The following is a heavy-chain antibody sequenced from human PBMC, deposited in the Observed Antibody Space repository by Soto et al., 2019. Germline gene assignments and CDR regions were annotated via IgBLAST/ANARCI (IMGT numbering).Heavy chain of an antibody. V-gene: IGHV3-23*01. CDR1: GFTFSTYG. J-gene: IGHJ6*03. CDR2: GGSGGSR. Sequence: GGSLRLSCVTSGFTFSTYGMTWVRQAPGKGLEWVSYGGSGGSRYYAESVKGRFTISRDNSKNTLSLEMNSLRAEDTATYYCVKFKGRAYPYYYMDVWGKGTTVTVSS. CDR3: VKFKGRAYPYYYMDV.